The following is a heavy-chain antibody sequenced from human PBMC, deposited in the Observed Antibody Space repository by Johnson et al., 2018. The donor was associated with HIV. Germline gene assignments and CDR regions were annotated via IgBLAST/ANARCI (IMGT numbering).Heavy chain of an antibody. CDR3: AKPRLSGSRGYDAFDM. V-gene: IGHV3-30-3*02. CDR1: GFTFSNYA. J-gene: IGHJ3*02. CDR2: ISYDGSNK. D-gene: IGHD1-26*01. Sequence: QVQLVESGGGVVQPGRSLRVACAASGFTFSNYAMHWVRQAPGKGLEWVAVISYDGSNKYYVDSVKGRFTIFRDNSKNTLYLQMNSLRAEDTAVYYCAKPRLSGSRGYDAFDMWGQGTMVTVSS.